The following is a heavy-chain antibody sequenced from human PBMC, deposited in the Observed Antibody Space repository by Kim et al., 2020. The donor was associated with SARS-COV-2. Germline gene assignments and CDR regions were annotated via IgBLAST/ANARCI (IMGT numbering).Heavy chain of an antibody. Sequence: GGSLRLSCAASGFTFSSYAMSWVRQAPGKGLEWVSAISGSGGSTYYADSVKGRFTISRDNSKNTLYLQMNSLRAEDTAVYYCAKEVEYSSGWYLFTGSRSGQRPNWFDPWGQGTLVTVSS. J-gene: IGHJ5*02. CDR2: ISGSGGST. CDR3: AKEVEYSSGWYLFTGSRSGQRPNWFDP. V-gene: IGHV3-23*01. CDR1: GFTFSSYA. D-gene: IGHD6-19*01.